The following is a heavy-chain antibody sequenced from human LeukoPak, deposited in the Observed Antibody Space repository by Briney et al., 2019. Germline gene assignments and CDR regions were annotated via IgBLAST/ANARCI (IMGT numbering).Heavy chain of an antibody. Sequence: WGSLRLSCAASGFIFSSYSMNWVRQAPGKGLEWVSSISSSSTYIYYADSVKGRFTISRDNAKNSLYLQMNSLRAEDTAVYYCARDGGLSGGESDYWGQGTLVTVSS. CDR1: GFIFSSYS. CDR2: ISSSSTYI. D-gene: IGHD2-21*01. J-gene: IGHJ4*02. V-gene: IGHV3-21*01. CDR3: ARDGGLSGGESDY.